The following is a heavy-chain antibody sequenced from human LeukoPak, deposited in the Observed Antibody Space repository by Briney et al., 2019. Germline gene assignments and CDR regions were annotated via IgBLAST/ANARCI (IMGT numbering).Heavy chain of an antibody. CDR2: ISGSGDST. V-gene: IGHV3-23*01. CDR3: AKDQRVYSHYFDY. Sequence: PGGSLRLSCAASGFTFSSYAMSWVRQAPGKGLEWVSAISGSGDSTHYADSVKGRFTISRDNSKNTLYLQMNSLRAEDTAVYYCAKDQRVYSHYFDYWGQGTLVTVSS. CDR1: GFTFSSYA. J-gene: IGHJ4*02. D-gene: IGHD1-26*01.